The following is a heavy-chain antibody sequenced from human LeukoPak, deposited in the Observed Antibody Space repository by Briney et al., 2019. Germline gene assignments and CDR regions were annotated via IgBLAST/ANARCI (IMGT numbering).Heavy chain of an antibody. V-gene: IGHV4-38-2*02. Sequence: SETLSLTCTVSGYSISSDYYWGWIRQPPGKGLEWIGTIYHSGSTSYNPSLKSRVIISVDTSKNQFSLKLSSVTAADTAVYYCARVEVGADDFDYFQHWGQGTLVTVSS. J-gene: IGHJ1*01. CDR1: GYSISSDYY. CDR2: IYHSGST. CDR3: ARVEVGADDFDYFQH. D-gene: IGHD1-26*01.